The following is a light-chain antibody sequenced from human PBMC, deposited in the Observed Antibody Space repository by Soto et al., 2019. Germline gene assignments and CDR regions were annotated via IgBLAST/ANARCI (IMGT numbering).Light chain of an antibody. CDR3: QQRSNWGVT. CDR1: QSVSSY. J-gene: IGKJ3*01. CDR2: DAS. Sequence: EIVLTQSPATLSLSPGERATLSCRASQSVSSYLAWYQQKPGQAPRLLIYDASNRATGIPARFSGSGSGTDFPLTISSLEPEDVAVYYCQQRSNWGVTFGPGTKVDIK. V-gene: IGKV3-11*01.